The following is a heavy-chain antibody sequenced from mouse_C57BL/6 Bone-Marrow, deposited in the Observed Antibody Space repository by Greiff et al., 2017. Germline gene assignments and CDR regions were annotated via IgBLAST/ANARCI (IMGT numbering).Heavy chain of an antibody. CDR2: LDPENGDT. D-gene: IGHD2-4*01. Sequence: VQLQQSGAELVRPGASVKLSCTASGFNIKDDYMHWVKQRPEQGLEWIGWLDPENGDTEYASKFQGKATITADTSSNTAYLQLSSLTSEDTAVYYCTTFYDYEDYWGQGTTLTVSS. J-gene: IGHJ2*01. CDR1: GFNIKDDY. CDR3: TTFYDYEDY. V-gene: IGHV14-4*01.